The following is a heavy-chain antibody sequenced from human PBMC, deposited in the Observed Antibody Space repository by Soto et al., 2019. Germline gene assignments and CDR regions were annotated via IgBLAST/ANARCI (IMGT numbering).Heavy chain of an antibody. CDR2: MSYDGSDT. Sequence: GGSLRLSCVGSGFIFSNNGMHWVRQTPGKGLEWLAFMSYDGSDTFYADSVKGRFTISRDSSKNTLYLQMNSLRVEDTAVYYCAKDIVRYTYGACDYWGQGALVTVSS. CDR1: GFIFSNNG. D-gene: IGHD5-18*01. V-gene: IGHV3-30*02. J-gene: IGHJ4*02. CDR3: AKDIVRYTYGACDY.